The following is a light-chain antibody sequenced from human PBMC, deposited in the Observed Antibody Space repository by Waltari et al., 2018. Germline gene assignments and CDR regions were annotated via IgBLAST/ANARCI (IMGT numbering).Light chain of an antibody. V-gene: IGKV3-15*01. CDR3: QQYNEWPPIST. CDR1: ETIKTN. J-gene: IGKJ2*01. Sequence: EIVVTQSPATLSVSPGEGATLSCRASETIKTNLAWYQQKPGQAPRLLIYDASTRAPRIPARFSGSGSGTEFTLTISSLQSEDFAIYFCQQYNEWPPISTFGQGTNLEIK. CDR2: DAS.